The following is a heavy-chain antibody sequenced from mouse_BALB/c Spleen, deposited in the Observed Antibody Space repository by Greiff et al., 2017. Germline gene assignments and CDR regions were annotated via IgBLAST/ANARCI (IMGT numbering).Heavy chain of an antibody. Sequence: EVKLMESGGDLVKPGGSLKLSCAASGFTFSSYGMSWVRQTPDKRLEWVATISSGGSYTYYPDSVKGRFTISRDNAKNTLYLQMSSLKSEDTAMYYCARVTTVSYAMDYWGQGTSVTVSS. V-gene: IGHV5-6*01. D-gene: IGHD1-1*01. CDR1: GFTFSSYG. CDR3: ARVTTVSYAMDY. J-gene: IGHJ4*01. CDR2: ISSGGSYT.